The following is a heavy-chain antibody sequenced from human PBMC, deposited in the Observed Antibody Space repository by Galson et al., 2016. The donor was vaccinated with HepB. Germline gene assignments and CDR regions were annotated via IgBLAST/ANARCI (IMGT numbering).Heavy chain of an antibody. Sequence: SETLSLTCSLSGGSFTGYYWSRIRQPPGKGPEWIGEIDHSGFTNYNPSLTSRVTISLDTSKDQFSLELSSVTAADTAVYFCARARLLLSPPYYSYYMDVWGKGTTVTVSS. CDR1: GGSFTGYY. CDR2: IDHSGFT. V-gene: IGHV4-34*01. D-gene: IGHD2-15*01. CDR3: ARARLLLSPPYYSYYMDV. J-gene: IGHJ6*03.